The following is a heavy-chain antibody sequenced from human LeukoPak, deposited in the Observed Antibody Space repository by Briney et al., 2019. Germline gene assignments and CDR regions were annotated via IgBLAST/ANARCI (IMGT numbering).Heavy chain of an antibody. CDR1: GYSISSGYY. CDR2: IYHSGST. D-gene: IGHD3-10*01. CDR3: ARLYGSGSYWY. Sequence: SETLSLTCTVSGYSISSGYYWGWIRQPPGKGLEWIGSIYHSGSTYYNPSLKSRVTISVDTSKNQFSLKLSSVTAADTAVYYCARLYGSGSYWYWGQGTLVTVSS. V-gene: IGHV4-38-2*02. J-gene: IGHJ4*02.